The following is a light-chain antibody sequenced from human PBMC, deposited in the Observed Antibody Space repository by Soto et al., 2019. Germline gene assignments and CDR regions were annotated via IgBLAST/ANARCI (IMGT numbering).Light chain of an antibody. Sequence: EIVWTQSPVTLSLSPGERATLSCRASQSVSSSYLAWYQQKPGQAPRLLIYSASSRAIGIPDRFSGSGSGTDFTLTISRLEPEDFAVYYCQQYDRSLFTFGPGNKVDVK. V-gene: IGKV3-20*01. CDR1: QSVSSSY. CDR3: QQYDRSLFT. CDR2: SAS. J-gene: IGKJ3*01.